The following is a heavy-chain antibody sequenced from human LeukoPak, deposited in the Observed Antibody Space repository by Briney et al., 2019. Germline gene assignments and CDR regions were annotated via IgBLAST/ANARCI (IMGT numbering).Heavy chain of an antibody. CDR2: ISSVGSYI. Sequence: GGSLRLSCAASGFTFSSYSMNWVRQAPGKGLEWVSSISSVGSYIYYADSVRGRFTISRDNAKNSLYLQMNSLRAEDTAVYYCARVYYYDSGGYYPTDAFDIWGQGTMVTVSS. J-gene: IGHJ3*02. V-gene: IGHV3-21*01. CDR1: GFTFSSYS. D-gene: IGHD3-22*01. CDR3: ARVYYYDSGGYYPTDAFDI.